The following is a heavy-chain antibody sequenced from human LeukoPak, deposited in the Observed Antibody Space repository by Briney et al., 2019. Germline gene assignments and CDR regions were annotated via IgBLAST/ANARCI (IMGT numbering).Heavy chain of an antibody. CDR3: ARDVTDTMSAFDI. V-gene: IGHV3-33*01. CDR2: IWYDGSNK. J-gene: IGHJ3*02. D-gene: IGHD3-22*01. Sequence: GRSLRLSCAASGFTFSSYGMHWVRQAPGKGLEWVAVIWYDGSNKYYADSVKGRFTISRDNSKSTLYLQMNSLRAEDTAVYYCARDVTDTMSAFDIWGQGTMVTVSS. CDR1: GFTFSSYG.